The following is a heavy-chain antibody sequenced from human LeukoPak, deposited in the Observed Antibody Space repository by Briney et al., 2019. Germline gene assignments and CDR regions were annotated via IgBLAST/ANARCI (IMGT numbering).Heavy chain of an antibody. Sequence: GGSLRLSCVVSGFTLSSYAMSWVRQAPGKGLEWVAATSSSDSGKYHADSVRGRFTISRDNSKNTVYLQMNSLKTEDTAVYYCTRHPPYDGSYRTLGDAFDIWGQGTMVTVSS. CDR2: TSSSDSGK. D-gene: IGHD1-26*01. CDR3: TRHPPYDGSYRTLGDAFDI. V-gene: IGHV3-23*01. CDR1: GFTLSSYA. J-gene: IGHJ3*02.